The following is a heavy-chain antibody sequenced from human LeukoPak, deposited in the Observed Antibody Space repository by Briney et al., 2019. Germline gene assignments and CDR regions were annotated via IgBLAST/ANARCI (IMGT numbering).Heavy chain of an antibody. D-gene: IGHD4-4*01. CDR1: GFTFSSYW. CDR2: INSDGSST. J-gene: IGHJ6*02. CDR3: ARYSPEPYYYYYGMDV. V-gene: IGHV3-74*01. Sequence: PGGSLRLSCAASGFTFSSYWMHWVRQAPGKGLVWVSRINSDGSSTSYADSVKGRFTISRDNAKNTLYLQMNSLRAEDTAVYYCARYSPEPYYYYYGMDVWGQGTTVTVSS.